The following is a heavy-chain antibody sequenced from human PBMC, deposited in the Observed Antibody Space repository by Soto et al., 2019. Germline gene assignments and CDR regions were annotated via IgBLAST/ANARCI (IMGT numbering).Heavy chain of an antibody. J-gene: IGHJ6*02. V-gene: IGHV3-23*01. Sequence: GGALRLSCAASGFMCNTYALRWVRKAPGRGPEWVSVISGSDGSTSYADSVKGRFTISRDNSRNTLYLQMNSLRPEDTAVYYCTRAHILCRGSYSTYDYCPLDVWGQGTTVTVSS. CDR2: ISGSDGST. CDR3: TRAHILCRGSYSTYDYCPLDV. D-gene: IGHD1-26*01. CDR1: GFMCNTYA.